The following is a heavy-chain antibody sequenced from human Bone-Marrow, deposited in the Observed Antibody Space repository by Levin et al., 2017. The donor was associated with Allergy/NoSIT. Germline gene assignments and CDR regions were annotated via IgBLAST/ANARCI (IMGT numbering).Heavy chain of an antibody. CDR1: GGSFSGYY. CDR2: INHSGST. CDR3: ARVSLGSPYYDFWSGYDANPNYYYYGMDV. J-gene: IGHJ6*02. Sequence: PSETLSLTCAVYGGSFSGYYWSWIRQPPGKGLEWIGEINHSGSTNYNPSLKSRVTISVDTSKNQFSLKLSSVTAADTAVYYCARVSLGSPYYDFWSGYDANPNYYYYGMDVWGQGTTVTVSS. D-gene: IGHD3-3*01. V-gene: IGHV4-34*01.